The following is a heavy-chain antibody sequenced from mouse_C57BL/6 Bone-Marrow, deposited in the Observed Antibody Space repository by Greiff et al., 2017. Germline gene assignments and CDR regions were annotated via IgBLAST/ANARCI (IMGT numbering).Heavy chain of an antibody. CDR1: GYSITSGYY. CDR3: ANLYYGYDLYYFDY. CDR2: ISYDGSN. Sequence: VQLKESGPGLVKPSQSLSLTCSVTGYSITSGYYWNWIRQFPGNKLEWMGYISYDGSNNYNPSLKNRISITRDTSKNQFFLKLNSVTTEDTATYYCANLYYGYDLYYFDYWGQGTTLTVSS. D-gene: IGHD2-2*01. V-gene: IGHV3-6*01. J-gene: IGHJ2*01.